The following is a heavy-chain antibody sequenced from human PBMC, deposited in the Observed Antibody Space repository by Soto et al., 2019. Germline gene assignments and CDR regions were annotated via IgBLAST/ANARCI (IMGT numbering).Heavy chain of an antibody. CDR3: TTEYGDNRYYFDY. CDR1: GFTFSNAW. D-gene: IGHD4-17*01. Sequence: GGSLRLSCAASGFTFSNAWMSWVRQAPGKGLEWVGRIKSKTDGGTTDYAAPVKGRFTISRDDSKNTLYLQMNSLKTEDTAVYYCTTEYGDNRYYFDYWGQGTLVTVSS. V-gene: IGHV3-15*01. CDR2: IKSKTDGGTT. J-gene: IGHJ4*02.